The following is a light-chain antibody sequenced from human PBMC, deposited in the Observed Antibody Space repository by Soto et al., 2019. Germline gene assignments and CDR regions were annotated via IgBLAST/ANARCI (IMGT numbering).Light chain of an antibody. J-gene: IGLJ1*01. CDR3: SSYAGSSNV. CDR2: EVN. CDR1: SSDVGGYKY. V-gene: IGLV2-8*01. Sequence: QSVLTQPPSASGSPGPSVAISCTGTSSDVGGYKYVSWYQQHPGKAPKRRIYEVNKRPSGVPDRFSGSKSGNTASLTVSGLQAEDEADYYCSSYAGSSNVFGTGTRVTVL.